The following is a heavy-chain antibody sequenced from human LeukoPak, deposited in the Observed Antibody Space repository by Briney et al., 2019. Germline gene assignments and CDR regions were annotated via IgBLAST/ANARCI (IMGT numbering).Heavy chain of an antibody. CDR2: IYYSGST. J-gene: IGHJ3*02. CDR3: ARDRVVGAPGAFDI. Sequence: PSETLSLTCTVSGGSISSYYWSWIRQPPGKGLEWIGYIYYSGSTNYNPSLKSRVTISVDTSKNQFSLKLSSVTAADTAVYYCARDRVVGAPGAFDIWGRGTMVTVSS. CDR1: GGSISSYY. D-gene: IGHD1-26*01. V-gene: IGHV4-59*01.